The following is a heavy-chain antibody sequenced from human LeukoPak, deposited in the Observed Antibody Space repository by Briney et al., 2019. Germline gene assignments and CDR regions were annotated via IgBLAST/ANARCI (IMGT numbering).Heavy chain of an antibody. CDR1: GFTFSSYA. Sequence: GRSLRLSCAASGFTFSSYAMHWVRQAPGKGLGWVAVISYDGSNKYYTDSVKGGFTISRDNSKNTLYLQMNSLRAEDTAVYYCARGGVAAAIQRGEGNFDYWGQGTLVTVSS. CDR3: ARGGVAAAIQRGEGNFDY. V-gene: IGHV3-30-3*01. J-gene: IGHJ4*02. D-gene: IGHD2-2*02. CDR2: ISYDGSNK.